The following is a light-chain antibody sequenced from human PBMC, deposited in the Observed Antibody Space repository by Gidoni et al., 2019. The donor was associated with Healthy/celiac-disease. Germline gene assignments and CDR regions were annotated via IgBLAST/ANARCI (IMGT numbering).Light chain of an antibody. CDR2: DAS. V-gene: IGKV3-11*01. CDR1: QSVSSY. CDR3: QQRSNWPPLT. Sequence: EIVLTQSPATLSLSPGERATLSCRASQSVSSYLAWYQQKPGQAPRFLIYDASNRATGIPARFSGSGSGTDFTLTISSLEPEDFAVYYCQQRSNWPPLTFGGXTKVEIK. J-gene: IGKJ4*01.